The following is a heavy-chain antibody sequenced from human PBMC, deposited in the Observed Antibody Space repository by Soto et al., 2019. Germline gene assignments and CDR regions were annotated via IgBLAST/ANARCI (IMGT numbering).Heavy chain of an antibody. Sequence: ASVKVSCKASGYTFTSYGISWVRQAPGQGLEGMGWISAYNGNTNYAQKLQGRVTMTTDTSTSTAYMELRSLRSDDTAVYYCARGGNEGVVMIGSWFDPLGQGTLVTVSS. CDR2: ISAYNGNT. J-gene: IGHJ5*02. CDR1: GYTFTSYG. D-gene: IGHD3-3*01. CDR3: ARGGNEGVVMIGSWFDP. V-gene: IGHV1-18*04.